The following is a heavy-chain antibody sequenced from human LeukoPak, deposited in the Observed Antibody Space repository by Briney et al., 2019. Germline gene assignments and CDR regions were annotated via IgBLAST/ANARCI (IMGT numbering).Heavy chain of an antibody. CDR3: AKDKRVNYYYYYMDV. CDR2: INQDGSEK. J-gene: IGHJ6*03. Sequence: GGSLRLSCAASGFTFSSYWMSWVRQDPGKGLEWVANINQDGSEKYYVDSVKGRFTISRDNAKNSLYLQMNSLRAEDTAVYYCAKDKRVNYYYYYMDVWGKGTTVTVSS. CDR1: GFTFSSYW. V-gene: IGHV3-7*01. D-gene: IGHD2-21*01.